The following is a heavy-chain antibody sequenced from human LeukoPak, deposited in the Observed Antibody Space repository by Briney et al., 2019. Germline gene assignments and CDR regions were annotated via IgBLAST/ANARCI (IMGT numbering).Heavy chain of an antibody. J-gene: IGHJ6*04. CDR1: GGTFSSYA. V-gene: IGHV1-69*06. Sequence: SVKVSCKASGGTFSSYAISWVRQAPGHGLESMGGIIPIFGTANYAQTFQGRVTITADKSTSTAYMEPSSLRSEDTAVSYFAKVDRWFDLDGWFYYRIDGWGKGTTVTVSS. CDR2: IIPIFGTA. CDR3: AKVDRWFDLDGWFYYRIDG. D-gene: IGHD3/OR15-3a*01.